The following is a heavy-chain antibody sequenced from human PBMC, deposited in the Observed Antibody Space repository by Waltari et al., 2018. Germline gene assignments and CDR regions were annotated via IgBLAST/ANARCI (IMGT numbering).Heavy chain of an antibody. D-gene: IGHD1-7*01. V-gene: IGHV3-7*01. CDR2: LKTYGREE. CDR3: ARDGDRNYDY. CDR1: GFTFSEYW. J-gene: IGHJ4*02. Sequence: EVQLVESGGGLFQPGGSLRLSCSTSGFTFSEYWMTWVRQAPGKGLEWVGKLKTYGREEYYTDSVKGRFIISRDNAKNSLFLQMDSLRVEDTAVYYCARDGDRNYDYWGQGTLVTVSS.